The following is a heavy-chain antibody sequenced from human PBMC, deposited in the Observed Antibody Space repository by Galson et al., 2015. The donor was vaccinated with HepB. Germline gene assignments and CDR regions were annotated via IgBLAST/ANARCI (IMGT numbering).Heavy chain of an antibody. V-gene: IGHV3-23*01. CDR3: AKSPMNMLGIAVAGPFDY. CDR1: GFTFSSYA. J-gene: IGHJ4*02. CDR2: ISGSGGST. D-gene: IGHD6-19*01. Sequence: SLRLSCAASGFTFSSYAMSWVRQAPGKGLEWVSAISGSGGSTYYADSVKGRFTISRDNSKNTLYLQMNSLRAEDTAVYYCAKSPMNMLGIAVAGPFDYWGQGTLVTVSS.